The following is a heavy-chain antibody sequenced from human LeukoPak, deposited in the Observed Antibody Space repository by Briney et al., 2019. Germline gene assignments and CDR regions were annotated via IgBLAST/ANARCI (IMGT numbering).Heavy chain of an antibody. CDR1: GFTFSNYD. J-gene: IGHJ4*02. Sequence: GGSLRLSCAASGFTFSNYDMNWVRQAPGKGLEWVSSISSSSSYIYYSDSVRGRFAMSRDNAKNSLYLQMNSLRTEDTAVYCCATLRASAGTFWYFDYWGQGTLVTVSS. V-gene: IGHV3-21*01. D-gene: IGHD6-13*01. CDR2: ISSSSSYI. CDR3: ATLRASAGTFWYFDY.